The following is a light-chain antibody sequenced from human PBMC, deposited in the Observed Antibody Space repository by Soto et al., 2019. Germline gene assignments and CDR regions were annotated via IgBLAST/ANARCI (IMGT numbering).Light chain of an antibody. CDR3: SSYTSSSTLDV. J-gene: IGLJ1*01. Sequence: SALPQPASVSGSPGQSITISCTGTSSDVGGYNYVSWYQQHPGKAPKLMIYDVSNRPSGVSNRSSGSKSGNTASLTISGLQAEDEADYYCSSYTSSSTLDVFGTGTKVTVL. CDR1: SSDVGGYNY. CDR2: DVS. V-gene: IGLV2-14*01.